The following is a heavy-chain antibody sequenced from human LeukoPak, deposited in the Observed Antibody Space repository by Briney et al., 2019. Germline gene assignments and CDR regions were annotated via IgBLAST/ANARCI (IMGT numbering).Heavy chain of an antibody. D-gene: IGHD3-22*01. CDR2: VYYSGST. J-gene: IGHJ4*02. CDR1: GGSVSGYY. V-gene: IGHV4-59*02. Sequence: PSETLSLTCVVSGGSVSGYYWGWIRQPPGRGLEWIGYVYYSGSTNYNPSFKSRITISVDTSRNQFSLQLSSVTAADTAVYYCARHSSYDSSGYEFDYWGQGTLVTVSS. CDR3: ARHSSYDSSGYEFDY.